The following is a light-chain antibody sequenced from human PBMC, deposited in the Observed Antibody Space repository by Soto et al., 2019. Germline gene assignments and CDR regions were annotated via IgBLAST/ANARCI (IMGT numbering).Light chain of an antibody. J-gene: IGLJ1*01. CDR2: YDS. CDR1: NIGSKS. V-gene: IGLV3-21*04. Sequence: SYELTQPPSLSVAPGKTASITCGGNNIGSKSVHWYQQKPGQAPVLVIYYDSDRPSGIPERFSGSNSGNTATLTISRVEAGDEADQFCQVCDKGSDHAYVFGTGTKLTVL. CDR3: QVCDKGSDHAYV.